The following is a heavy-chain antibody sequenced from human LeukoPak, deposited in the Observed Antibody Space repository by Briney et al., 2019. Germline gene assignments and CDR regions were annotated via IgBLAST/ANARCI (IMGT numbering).Heavy chain of an antibody. CDR3: ARGRGFYSSSSRSPKYNWFDP. CDR2: IYYSGST. J-gene: IGHJ5*02. CDR1: GGSISSSSYY. Sequence: PSETLSLTCTVSGGSISSSSYYWGWIRQPPGKGLEWIGSIYYSGSTYYNPSLKSRVTISVDTSKNQFSLKLSSVTAADTAVYYCARGRGFYSSSSRSPKYNWFDPWGQGTLVTVSS. V-gene: IGHV4-39*01. D-gene: IGHD6-6*01.